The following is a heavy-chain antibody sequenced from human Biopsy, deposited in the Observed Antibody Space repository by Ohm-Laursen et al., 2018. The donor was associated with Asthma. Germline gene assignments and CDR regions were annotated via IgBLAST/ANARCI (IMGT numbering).Heavy chain of an antibody. D-gene: IGHD3-16*01. CDR1: GFTFSDYS. V-gene: IGHV3-11*01. Sequence: SLRLSCAASGFTFSDYSMTWIRQAPGKGLEWISNISSSGSSILYADSVKGRFTISRDNAKNSLHLQMNSLRAEDTAIYYCARDIAFGGVHDFWGQGTLVAVSS. CDR2: ISSSGSSI. CDR3: ARDIAFGGVHDF. J-gene: IGHJ4*02.